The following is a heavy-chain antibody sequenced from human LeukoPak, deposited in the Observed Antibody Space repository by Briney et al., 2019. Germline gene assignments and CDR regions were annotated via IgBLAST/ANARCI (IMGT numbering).Heavy chain of an antibody. V-gene: IGHV3-11*01. J-gene: IGHJ4*02. CDR2: ISSSGSTI. Sequence: PGGSLRLSCAASGFTFSDYYMSWIRQAPGKGLEWVSYISSSGSTIYHADSVKGRFTISRDNAKNSLYLQMDSLRAEDTAVYYCAREQYYDFWSGYYEGRRHFDYWGQGTLVTVSS. CDR1: GFTFSDYY. D-gene: IGHD3-3*01. CDR3: AREQYYDFWSGYYEGRRHFDY.